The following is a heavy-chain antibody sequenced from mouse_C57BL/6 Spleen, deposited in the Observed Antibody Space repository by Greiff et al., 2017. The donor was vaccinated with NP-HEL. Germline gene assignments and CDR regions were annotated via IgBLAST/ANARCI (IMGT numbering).Heavy chain of an antibody. D-gene: IGHD1-1*01. CDR1: GYTFTSYG. Sequence: VQLQESGAELARPGASVKLSCKASGYTFTSYGISWVKQRTGQGLEWIGEIYPRSGNTYYNEKFKGKATLTADKSSSTAYMELRSLTSEDSAVYFCAYYYGSRGFDYWGQGTTLTVSS. V-gene: IGHV1-81*01. J-gene: IGHJ2*01. CDR3: AYYYGSRGFDY. CDR2: IYPRSGNT.